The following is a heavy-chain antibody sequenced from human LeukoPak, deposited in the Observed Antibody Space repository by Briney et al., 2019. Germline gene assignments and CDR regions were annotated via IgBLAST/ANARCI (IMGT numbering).Heavy chain of an antibody. D-gene: IGHD3-10*01. CDR1: GLTYSNLN. CDR3: ARFHDSGRGHAY. V-gene: IGHV3-21*01. Sequence: GGSVTLSCAASGLTYSNLNGNGLRHAPGKGLEWVSCISISSHYIYYPDSVKGRFTISRDNAKNSLYLQMNRLRAEDRAVYYWARFHDSGRGHAYWGQGSLVTVSS. CDR2: ISISSHYI. J-gene: IGHJ4*02.